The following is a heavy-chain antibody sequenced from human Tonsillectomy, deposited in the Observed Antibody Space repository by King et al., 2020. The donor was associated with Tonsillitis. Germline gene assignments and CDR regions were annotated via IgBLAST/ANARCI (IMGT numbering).Heavy chain of an antibody. CDR2: IGGFGGST. D-gene: IGHD6-13*01. CDR3: AKVGSSWFAEYFNH. J-gene: IGHJ1*01. CDR1: GFTFSSYT. V-gene: IGHV3-23*04. Sequence: VQLVESGGGLVQPGGSLRLSCAASGFTFSSYTMSWVRQAPGKGLEWVSSIGGFGGSTYFADSVRGRFTISRDNSKNTLFLQMSSLRAEDTAIYYCAKVGSSWFAEYFNHWGQGTLAT.